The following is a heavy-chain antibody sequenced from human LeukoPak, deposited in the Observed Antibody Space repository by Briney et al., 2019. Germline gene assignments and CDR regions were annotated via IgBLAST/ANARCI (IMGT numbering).Heavy chain of an antibody. J-gene: IGHJ4*02. D-gene: IGHD5-18*01. V-gene: IGHV1-18*01. CDR1: GYTFTSYG. Sequence: ASVKVSCKASGYTFTSYGISWVRQAPGQELEWMGWISAYNGNTNYAQKLQGRVTITADESTSTGYMELSSLRSEDTAVYYCASKRGYSYGLDYWGQGTLVTVSS. CDR3: ASKRGYSYGLDY. CDR2: ISAYNGNT.